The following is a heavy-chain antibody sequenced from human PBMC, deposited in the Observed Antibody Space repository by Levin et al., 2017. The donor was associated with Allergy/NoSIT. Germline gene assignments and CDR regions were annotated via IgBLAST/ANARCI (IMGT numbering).Heavy chain of an antibody. D-gene: IGHD5-24*01. CDR2: ISGSAGNK. V-gene: IGHV3-23*01. Sequence: GGSLRLSCAASGFTFYSYPMSWVRQAPGKGLEWVSAISGSAGNKYYADSVKGRFTISRDNSKNTLVLEMNSLRAEDTAVYFCAKIKRGYFDCGGQGTVVTVSS. J-gene: IGHJ4*02. CDR3: AKIKRGYFDC. CDR1: GFTFYSYP.